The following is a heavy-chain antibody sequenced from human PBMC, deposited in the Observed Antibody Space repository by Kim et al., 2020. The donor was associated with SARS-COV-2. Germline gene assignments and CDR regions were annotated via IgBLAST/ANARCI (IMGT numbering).Heavy chain of an antibody. J-gene: IGHJ6*02. D-gene: IGHD3-3*02. V-gene: IGHV3-9*01. CDR3: TKDVLAGGADV. Sequence: GYADSVKRRFTTSLDKAKNSLYLQMNSLRPEDTALYYCTKDVLAGGADVWGQGTAVIVS.